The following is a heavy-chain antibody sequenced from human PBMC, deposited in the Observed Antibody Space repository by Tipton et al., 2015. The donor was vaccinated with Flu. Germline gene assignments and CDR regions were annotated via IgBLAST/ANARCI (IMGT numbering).Heavy chain of an antibody. J-gene: IGHJ4*02. CDR1: GFTFSSYA. Sequence: SLRLSCAASGFTFSSYAMSWVRQAPGKGLEWVSAISGSGGSTYYADSVKGRFTISRDNSKNTLYLQMNSLRAEDTAVYYCAKDLGNYYDSSGYGGPYFDYWGQGTLVTVSS. CDR2: ISGSGGST. CDR3: AKDLGNYYDSSGYGGPYFDY. V-gene: IGHV3-23*01. D-gene: IGHD3-22*01.